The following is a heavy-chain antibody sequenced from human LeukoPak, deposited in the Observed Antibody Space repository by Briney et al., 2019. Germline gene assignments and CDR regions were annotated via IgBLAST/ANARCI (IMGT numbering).Heavy chain of an antibody. V-gene: IGHV3-11*01. CDR1: GFSFSESY. Sequence: GGSLRLSCAASGFSFSESYMSWIRQAPGKGLEWVAYISGSGSSMYYADSVKGRFTISRDNARNSLHLHMSSLRAYDTAVYYCARGKRRFDYWGQGTLLTVSS. CDR3: ARGKRRFDY. CDR2: ISGSGSSM. J-gene: IGHJ4*02.